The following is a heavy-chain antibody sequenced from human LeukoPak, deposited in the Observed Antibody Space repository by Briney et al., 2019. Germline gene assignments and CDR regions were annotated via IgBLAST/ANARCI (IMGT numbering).Heavy chain of an antibody. CDR3: ARDRHRITIFGVVIPTQYFDY. V-gene: IGHV4-34*01. D-gene: IGHD3-3*01. Sequence: KTSETLSLTCAVSGGSFSGYYWSWIRQPPGKGLEWIGEINHSGSTNYNPYLKSRVTISVDTSKNQFYLKLSSVTAPDTAVYYCARDRHRITIFGVVIPTQYFDYWGQGTLVTVSS. J-gene: IGHJ4*02. CDR1: GGSFSGYY. CDR2: INHSGST.